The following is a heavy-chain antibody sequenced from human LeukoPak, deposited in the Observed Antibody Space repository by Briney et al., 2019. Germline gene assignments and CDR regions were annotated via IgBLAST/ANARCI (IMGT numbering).Heavy chain of an antibody. J-gene: IGHJ4*02. CDR3: ARNYDFWSGYPGY. V-gene: IGHV4-30-4*08. CDR1: GGSISSGDYY. CDR2: IYYSGST. D-gene: IGHD3-3*01. Sequence: SQTLSLTCTVSGGSISSGDYYWSWIRQPPGKGLEWIGYIYYSGSTYYNPSLKSRVTISVDTSKNQFSLKLSSVTAADTAVYYCARNYDFWSGYPGYWGQGTLVTVSS.